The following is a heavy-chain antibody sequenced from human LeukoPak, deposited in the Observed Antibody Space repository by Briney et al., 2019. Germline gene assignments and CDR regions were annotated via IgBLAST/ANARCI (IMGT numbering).Heavy chain of an antibody. Sequence: SETLSLTCAVYGGSFSGYYWNWIRQPPGKGLEWIGEINHSGSTNYNPSLKSQVTISVDTSKNQFSLKLSSVTAADTAVYYCGSIAAAGEENWFDPWGQGTLVTVSS. V-gene: IGHV4-34*01. CDR3: GSIAAAGEENWFDP. J-gene: IGHJ5*02. D-gene: IGHD6-13*01. CDR1: GGSFSGYY. CDR2: INHSGST.